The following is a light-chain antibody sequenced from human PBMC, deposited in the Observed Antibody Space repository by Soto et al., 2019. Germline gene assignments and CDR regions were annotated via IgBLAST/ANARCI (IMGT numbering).Light chain of an antibody. CDR2: LGS. CDR1: QSLLHSNGNIY. V-gene: IGKV2-28*01. J-gene: IGKJ1*01. Sequence: DMVLTQSPLSLPVTPGEPASISCRSSQSLLHSNGNIYLDWYLQKPGQSPQLLIYLGSLRASGVPDRFSGSGSGTDFTLKITRVEAEDVGVYYCMQAIQAPRTFGLGTKVEIK. CDR3: MQAIQAPRT.